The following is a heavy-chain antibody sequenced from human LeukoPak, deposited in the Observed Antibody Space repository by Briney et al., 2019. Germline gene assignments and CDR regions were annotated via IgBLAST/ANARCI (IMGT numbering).Heavy chain of an antibody. CDR1: GYTFTGYY. Sequence: GASVKVSCKASGYTFTGYYMHWVRQAPGQGLEWMGWINPNSGNTGYAQKFQGRVTMTRNTSISTAYMELSSLRSEDTAVYYCARGNVQVLRFLEWPNYFDYWGQGTLVTVSS. CDR2: INPNSGNT. D-gene: IGHD3-3*01. CDR3: ARGNVQVLRFLEWPNYFDY. V-gene: IGHV1-8*02. J-gene: IGHJ4*02.